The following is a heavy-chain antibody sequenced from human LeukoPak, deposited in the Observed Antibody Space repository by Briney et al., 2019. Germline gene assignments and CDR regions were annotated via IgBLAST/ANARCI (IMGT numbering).Heavy chain of an antibody. CDR1: GGSISSYY. CDR3: ARHGERGSGWLRVRAYFDY. Sequence: SETLSLTCTVSGGSISSYYWSWIRQPPGKGLEWIGYIYYSGSTNYNPSLKSRVTISVDTSKNQFSLKLSSVTAADTAVYYCARHGERGSGWLRVRAYFDYWGQGTLVTVSS. CDR2: IYYSGST. V-gene: IGHV4-59*08. J-gene: IGHJ4*02. D-gene: IGHD6-19*01.